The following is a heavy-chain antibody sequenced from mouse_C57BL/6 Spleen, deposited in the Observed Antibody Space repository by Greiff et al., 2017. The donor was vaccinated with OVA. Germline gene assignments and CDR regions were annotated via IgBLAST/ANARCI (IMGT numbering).Heavy chain of an antibody. Sequence: VMLVESGPGLVQPSQSLSITCTVSGFSLTSYGVHWVRQSPGKGLEWLGVIWSGGSTDYNAAFISRLSISKDNSKSQVFFKMNSLQADDTAIYYCARNAGYYGSSPDVWGTGTTVTVSS. V-gene: IGHV2-2*01. CDR2: IWSGGST. J-gene: IGHJ1*03. CDR3: ARNAGYYGSSPDV. D-gene: IGHD1-1*01. CDR1: GFSLTSYG.